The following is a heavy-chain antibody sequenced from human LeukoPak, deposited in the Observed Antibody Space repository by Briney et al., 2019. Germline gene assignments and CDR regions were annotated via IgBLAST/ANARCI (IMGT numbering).Heavy chain of an antibody. CDR2: INHSGST. V-gene: IGHV4-34*01. CDR1: GGSFSGYY. CDR3: ARDPYGFDY. J-gene: IGHJ4*02. D-gene: IGHD3-10*01. Sequence: PSETLSLTCAVYGGSFSGYYWSWIRQPPGKGLEWIGEINHSGSTNYNPSLKSRVTISVDTSKNQFSLKLSSVTAADKAVYYCARDPYGFDYWGQGTLVTVSS.